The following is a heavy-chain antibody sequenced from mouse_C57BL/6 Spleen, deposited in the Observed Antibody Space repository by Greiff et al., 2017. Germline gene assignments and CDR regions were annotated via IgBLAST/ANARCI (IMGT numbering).Heavy chain of an antibody. CDR1: GYTFTSYG. J-gene: IGHJ4*01. CDR3: ARSEGYNAMDY. CDR2: IYPRSGNT. V-gene: IGHV1-81*01. Sequence: VQPQESGAELARPGASVKLSCKASGYTFTSYGISWVKQRTGQGLEWIGEIYPRSGNTYYNEKFKGKATLTADKSSSTAYMELRSLTSEDSAVYFCARSEGYNAMDYWGQGTSVTVSS.